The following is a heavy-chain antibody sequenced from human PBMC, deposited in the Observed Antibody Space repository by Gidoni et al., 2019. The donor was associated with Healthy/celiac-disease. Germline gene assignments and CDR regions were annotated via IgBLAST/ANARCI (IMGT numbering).Heavy chain of an antibody. Sequence: EVQLVESGGGLVQPGRSLRLSCAASGFTFDDYAMHWVRQAPGKGLEWVSVISWNSGSIGYADSVKGRFTIYRDNAKNSLYLQMNSLRAEDTALYYCAKAPYGGYYDSRGYYDYWGQGTLVTVSS. V-gene: IGHV3-9*01. D-gene: IGHD3-22*01. J-gene: IGHJ4*02. CDR3: AKAPYGGYYDSRGYYDY. CDR2: ISWNSGSI. CDR1: GFTFDDYA.